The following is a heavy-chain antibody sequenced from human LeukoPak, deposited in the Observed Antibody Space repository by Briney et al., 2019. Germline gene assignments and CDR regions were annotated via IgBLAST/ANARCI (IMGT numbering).Heavy chain of an antibody. CDR3: ARPYCSGGSCSTGWFDP. Sequence: ASVKVSCKASGYTFTSYYMHWVRQAPGQGLEWMGMIDSSGGGTTYAQKFQGRVTMTRDTSTSTLYMQLSSLRSEDTAVYYCARPYCSGGSCSTGWFDPWGQGALVTVSS. J-gene: IGHJ5*02. CDR1: GYTFTSYY. V-gene: IGHV1-46*01. CDR2: IDSSGGGT. D-gene: IGHD2-15*01.